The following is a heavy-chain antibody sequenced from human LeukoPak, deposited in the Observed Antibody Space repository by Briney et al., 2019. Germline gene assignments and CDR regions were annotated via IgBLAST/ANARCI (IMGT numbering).Heavy chain of an antibody. J-gene: IGHJ4*02. Sequence: GGSLRLSCAASGFTFSSYAMSWVRQAPGKGLECISGFSGSGGSTYYADSVKGRFTISRDNSKNTLYLQMNSLRAEDTAVYYCARDRGGAYDFWSGYYTGYFDYWGQGTLVPVSS. V-gene: IGHV3-23*01. CDR3: ARDRGGAYDFWSGYYTGYFDY. CDR2: FSGSGGST. D-gene: IGHD3-3*01. CDR1: GFTFSSYA.